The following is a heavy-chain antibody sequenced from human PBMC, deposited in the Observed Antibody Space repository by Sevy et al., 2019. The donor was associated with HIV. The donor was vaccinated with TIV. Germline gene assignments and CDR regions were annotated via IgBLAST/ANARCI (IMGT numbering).Heavy chain of an antibody. CDR2: IQYDGSNK. D-gene: IGHD2-21*01. V-gene: IGHV3-30*02. CDR3: VKEGGGEGGDH. CDR1: GFSYSSYG. Sequence: GGSLILSCAASGFSYSSYGMHWVRQAPGKGLEWVAYIQYDGSNKDYADSVKGRFTISRDNSKNTLDLQMNSLRVEDTAVYYCVKEGGGEGGDHWGQGTLVTVS. J-gene: IGHJ4*02.